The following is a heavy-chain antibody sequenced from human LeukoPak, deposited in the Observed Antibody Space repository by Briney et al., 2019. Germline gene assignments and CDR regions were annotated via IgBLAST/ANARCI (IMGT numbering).Heavy chain of an antibody. CDR1: GGSFSSHY. CDR2: IYYSGST. J-gene: IGHJ4*02. V-gene: IGHV4-59*08. CDR3: ARHSSGSYPEHFDY. D-gene: IGHD3-10*01. Sequence: PSETLSLTCTVSGGSFSSHYWSWIRQPPGKGLEWIGYIYYSGSTNYNPSLKSRVTISVDTSKNQFSLKLSSVTAADTAVYYCARHSSGSYPEHFDYWGQGTLVTVSS.